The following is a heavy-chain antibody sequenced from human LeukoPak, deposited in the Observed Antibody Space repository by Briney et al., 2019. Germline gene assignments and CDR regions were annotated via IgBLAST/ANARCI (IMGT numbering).Heavy chain of an antibody. Sequence: GGSLRLSCAASGFPLSSYSINWVRQAPGKGLEWVSYISSSGSAIYYVDSVKGRFTVSRDNAKNSLFLQMNSPRAEDAAVYYCVRVKGSYFDYWGQGALVTVSS. CDR3: VRVKGSYFDY. J-gene: IGHJ4*02. CDR1: GFPLSSYS. D-gene: IGHD2-15*01. CDR2: ISSSGSAI. V-gene: IGHV3-48*01.